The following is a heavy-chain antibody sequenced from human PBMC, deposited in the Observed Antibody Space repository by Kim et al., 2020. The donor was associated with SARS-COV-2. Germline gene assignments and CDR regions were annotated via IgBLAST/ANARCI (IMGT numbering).Heavy chain of an antibody. V-gene: IGHV3-30*18. J-gene: IGHJ6*02. CDR1: GFTFSSYG. Sequence: GGSLRLSCAASGFTFSSYGMHWVRQAPGKGLEWVAVISYDGSNKYYADSVKGRFTISRDNSKNTLYLQMNSLRAEDTAVYYCAKSRDPLRFLEWLSDYYYGMDVWGQGTTVTVSS. CDR3: AKSRDPLRFLEWLSDYYYGMDV. D-gene: IGHD3-3*01. CDR2: ISYDGSNK.